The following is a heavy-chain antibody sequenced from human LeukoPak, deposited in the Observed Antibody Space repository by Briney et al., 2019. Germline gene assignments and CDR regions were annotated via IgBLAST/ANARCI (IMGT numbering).Heavy chain of an antibody. CDR2: ISSSSSYI. CDR3: ARGVEVAVPFDY. Sequence: GGSLRLSCAASGFTFSSYSMNWVRQAPGKGLEWVSSISSSSSYIYYADSVKGRLTISRDNAKNSLYLQMNSLRAEDTAVYYCARGVEVAVPFDYWGQGTLVTVSS. J-gene: IGHJ4*02. CDR1: GFTFSSYS. D-gene: IGHD6-19*01. V-gene: IGHV3-21*01.